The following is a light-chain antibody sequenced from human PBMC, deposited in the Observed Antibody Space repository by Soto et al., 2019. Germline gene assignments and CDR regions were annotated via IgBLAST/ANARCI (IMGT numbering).Light chain of an antibody. CDR2: GAS. Sequence: EIVLTQSPGTLSLSPGERATLSCRASQSGSSTYLAWYQQKPGQAPRLLLYGASSRATGIPDRFSGSGSGTDFTLTISRLEPEDFAVYYCQQYGSSPPYTFGQGTKLEIK. CDR3: QQYGSSPPYT. CDR1: QSGSSTY. J-gene: IGKJ2*01. V-gene: IGKV3-20*01.